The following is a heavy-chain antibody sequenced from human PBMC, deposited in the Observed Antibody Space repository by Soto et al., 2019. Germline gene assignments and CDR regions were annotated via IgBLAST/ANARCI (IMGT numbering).Heavy chain of an antibody. J-gene: IGHJ6*02. CDR1: GFTFSSYE. Sequence: ALRLSCAASGFTFSSYEMTWVRQAPGKGLEWVSYISSSGHTIYYAGSVKGRFTISRDNAKNSLYLQMNSLRGEDTAVYYCARCSSAVWGTYRYDMDVWGQGTTVTVSS. D-gene: IGHD3-16*02. CDR2: ISSSGHTI. CDR3: ARCSSAVWGTYRYDMDV. V-gene: IGHV3-48*03.